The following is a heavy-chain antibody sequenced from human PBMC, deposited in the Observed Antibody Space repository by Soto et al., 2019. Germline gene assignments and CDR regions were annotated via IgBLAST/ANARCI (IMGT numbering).Heavy chain of an antibody. D-gene: IGHD3-22*01. CDR2: ISAYNGNT. V-gene: IGHV1-18*04. CDR1: GYTFTSYG. J-gene: IGHJ6*02. CDR3: ARDVQEVVVVINTDYYYYGMGV. Sequence: ASVKVSCKASGYTFTSYGISWVRQAPGQGLEWMGWISAYNGNTNYAQKLQGRVTMTTDTSTSTAYMELRSLRSDDTAVYYCARDVQEVVVVINTDYYYYGMGVWGQGTTVTVSS.